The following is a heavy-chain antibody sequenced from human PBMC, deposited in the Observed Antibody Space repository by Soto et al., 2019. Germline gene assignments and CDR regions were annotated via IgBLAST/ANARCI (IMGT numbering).Heavy chain of an antibody. CDR2: ISSSSSTI. CDR3: ARXRAVEMAKTYYYYGMDV. J-gene: IGHJ6*02. D-gene: IGHD5-12*01. V-gene: IGHV3-48*02. CDR1: GFTFSSYS. Sequence: PGVSLRLSCAASGFTFSSYSMNWVRQAPGKGLEWVSYISSSSSTIYYADSVKGRFTISRDNAKNSLYLQVNSLRDEDTAVYYCARXRAVEMAKTYYYYGMDVLGQGTTVTVSS.